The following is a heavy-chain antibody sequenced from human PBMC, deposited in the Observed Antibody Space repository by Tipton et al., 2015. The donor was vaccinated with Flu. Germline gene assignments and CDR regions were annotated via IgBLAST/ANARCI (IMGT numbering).Heavy chain of an antibody. J-gene: IGHJ6*02. CDR2: IYYSGST. CDR3: ARDQGFGAGMAYDYYAVDV. V-gene: IGHV4-31*03. Sequence: QVQLVQSGAEVKPSQTLSLTCSVSGGSISSGVASWSWIRQRPGKGLEWIGGIYYSGSTYYNPSLESRLTISVDTSQSQFSLRLNAVSAADTAIYYCARDQGFGAGMAYDYYAVDVWGLGTTVTVSS. CDR1: GGSISSGVAS. D-gene: IGHD3-10*01.